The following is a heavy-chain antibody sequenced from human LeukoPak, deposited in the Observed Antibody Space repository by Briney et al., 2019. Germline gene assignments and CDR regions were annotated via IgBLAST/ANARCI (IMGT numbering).Heavy chain of an antibody. CDR2: IYPHDGTT. Sequence: GASMKVACKAYEYSFVSYYIHWERQAPGEGLEWVGLIYPHDGTTNYAQKFQGRVTMTVDRSTTTFYMELSSLTSEDTAVYYCTRDRPHNWFDPWGQGTLVTVSP. V-gene: IGHV1-46*01. J-gene: IGHJ5*02. CDR3: TRDRPHNWFDP. CDR1: EYSFVSYY.